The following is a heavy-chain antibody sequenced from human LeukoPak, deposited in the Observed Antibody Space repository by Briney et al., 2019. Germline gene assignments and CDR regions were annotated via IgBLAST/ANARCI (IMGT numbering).Heavy chain of an antibody. V-gene: IGHV3-23*01. CDR1: GFTFSSYA. D-gene: IGHD1-26*01. J-gene: IGHJ4*02. Sequence: GGSLRLSCAASGFTFSSYAMSWVRQAPGKGLEWVSGFGGSGGSPYYADSVKGRFTISRDNSKNTLYLQMNSLRAEDTAVYYCAKLHSGSYHFDYWGQGTLVTVSS. CDR3: AKLHSGSYHFDY. CDR2: FGGSGGSP.